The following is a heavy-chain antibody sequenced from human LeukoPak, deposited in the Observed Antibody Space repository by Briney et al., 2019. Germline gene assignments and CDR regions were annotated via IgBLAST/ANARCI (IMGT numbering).Heavy chain of an antibody. Sequence: GGSLRLSCAASGFTFSNYNMNWVRQAPGMGLEWVSHISSSSTNTNYAESVKGRFTISRDNAKNSLYLQMNSLRAEDTAVYYCARGTQWPYWGQGTLVTVSS. CDR3: ARGTQWPY. D-gene: IGHD6-19*01. CDR1: GFTFSNYN. V-gene: IGHV3-48*01. J-gene: IGHJ4*02. CDR2: ISSSSTNT.